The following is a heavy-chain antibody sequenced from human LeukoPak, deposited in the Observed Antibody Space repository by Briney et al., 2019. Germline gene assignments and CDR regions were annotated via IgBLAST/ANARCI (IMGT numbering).Heavy chain of an antibody. CDR2: ISYDGSNK. CDR3: ARDPPGYSSSWYRDYYYGMDV. D-gene: IGHD6-13*01. J-gene: IGHJ6*02. CDR1: GFTVSSNY. Sequence: HPGGSLRLSCAASGFTVSSNYMSWVRQAPGKGLEWVAVISYDGSNKYYADSVKGRFTISRDNSKNTLYLQMNSLRAEDTAVYYCARDPPGYSSSWYRDYYYGMDVWGQGTTVTVSS. V-gene: IGHV3-30*03.